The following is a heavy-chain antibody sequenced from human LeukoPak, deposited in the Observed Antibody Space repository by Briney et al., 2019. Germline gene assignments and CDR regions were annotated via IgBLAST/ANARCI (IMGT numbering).Heavy chain of an antibody. CDR1: GGSLSGYY. CDR2: IYCSGST. D-gene: IGHD4-17*01. J-gene: IGHJ4*02. Sequence: SETLSLTCTVSGGSLSGYYWSWVRQPPGKRLEWIGYIYCSGSTNYNPSLKSRITLSVDTPKNQFSLILSSVTAADTAVYYCARHPANEYGALNLDYWGRGTLVTVSS. CDR3: ARHPANEYGALNLDY. V-gene: IGHV4-59*08.